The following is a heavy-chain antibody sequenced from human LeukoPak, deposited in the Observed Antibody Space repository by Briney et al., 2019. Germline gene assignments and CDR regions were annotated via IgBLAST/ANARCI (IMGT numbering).Heavy chain of an antibody. D-gene: IGHD2-2*02. CDR2: INPSGGST. CDR1: GYTFTSYY. CDR3: ARVAAEVVGVPGAIGFGWLRRDYYYMDV. V-gene: IGHV1-46*01. J-gene: IGHJ6*03. Sequence: ASVTVSCTASGYTFTSYYMHWVRQAPGEGLEWMGIINPSGGSTSYEHTFQGRVTITRDMSTSTVYMQLSSLRSEDTAVYYSARVAAEVVGVPGAIGFGWLRRDYYYMDVWGKGTTVTVSS.